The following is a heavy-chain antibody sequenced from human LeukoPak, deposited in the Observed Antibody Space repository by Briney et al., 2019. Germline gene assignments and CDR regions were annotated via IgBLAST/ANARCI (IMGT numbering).Heavy chain of an antibody. CDR2: IYYSGST. V-gene: IGHV4-59*01. J-gene: IGHJ6*03. CDR1: GGSISSYY. D-gene: IGHD6-25*01. CDR3: VRVAAGDYYYYYYMDV. Sequence: SETLSLTCTVSGGSISSYYWSWIRQPPGKGLEWIGYIYYSGSTNYNPSLKSRVTISVDTSKNQFSLKLSSVTAADTAVYYCVRVAAGDYYYYYYMDVWGKGTTVTVSS.